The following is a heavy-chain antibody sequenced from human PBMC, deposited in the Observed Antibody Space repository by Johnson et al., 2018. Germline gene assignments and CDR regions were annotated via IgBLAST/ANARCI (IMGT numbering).Heavy chain of an antibody. CDR2: ITPIFGTA. J-gene: IGHJ1*01. CDR3: ATPISAGAEYFQH. V-gene: IGHV1-69*06. D-gene: IGHD3-3*01. CDR1: GDRFSSYV. Sequence: QVQLVQSGAEVKKPGSSVKVSCKASGDRFSSYVMSWVRQAPGQGLEWMGGITPIFGTANYAQKFQGRVTITADTSTNTADMELSSLRSEDTAVYYCATPISAGAEYFQHWGQGTLVTVSS.